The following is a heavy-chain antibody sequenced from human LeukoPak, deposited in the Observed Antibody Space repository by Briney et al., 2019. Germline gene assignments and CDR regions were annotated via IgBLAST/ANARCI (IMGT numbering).Heavy chain of an antibody. CDR3: ARAPIWYYFDC. D-gene: IGHD2-8*02. CDR2: IYYTGST. Sequence: SETLSLTCAVYGGSFSGYYWSWIRQPPGKGLEWIGYIYYTGSTSYNPSLKSRVTISIDTSKNQFSLNLSSATAADTAVYYCARAPIWYYFDCSGQGTLVTVSS. J-gene: IGHJ4*02. V-gene: IGHV4-34*11. CDR1: GGSFSGYY.